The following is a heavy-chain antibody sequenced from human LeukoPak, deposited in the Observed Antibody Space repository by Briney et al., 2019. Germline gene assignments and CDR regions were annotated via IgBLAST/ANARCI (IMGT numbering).Heavy chain of an antibody. Sequence: SVKVSCKASGGTFSSYAISWVRQAPGQGLEWMGRNIPILGIANYAQKFQGRVTITADKSTSTAYMELSSLRSEDTAVYYCARAGPRGVVPAAKLELPYYYYYGMDVWGQGTTVTVSS. CDR1: GGTFSSYA. V-gene: IGHV1-69*04. J-gene: IGHJ6*02. CDR3: ARAGPRGVVPAAKLELPYYYYYGMDV. D-gene: IGHD2-2*01. CDR2: NIPILGIA.